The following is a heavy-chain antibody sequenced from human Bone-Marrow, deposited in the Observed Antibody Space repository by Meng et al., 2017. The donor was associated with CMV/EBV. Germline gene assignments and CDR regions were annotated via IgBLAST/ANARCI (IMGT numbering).Heavy chain of an antibody. CDR2: ISGSGGIT. CDR3: AKDLVLWFGELPRAEYFQY. CDR1: TFSSYA. V-gene: IGHV3-23*01. Sequence: TFSSYAMSWVRQAPGKGLEWVSAISGSGGITYYADSVKGRFTISRDNSKSTLYLQMSSLRAEDTGVYYCAKDLVLWFGELPRAEYFQYWGQGTLVTVSS. J-gene: IGHJ1*01. D-gene: IGHD3-10*01.